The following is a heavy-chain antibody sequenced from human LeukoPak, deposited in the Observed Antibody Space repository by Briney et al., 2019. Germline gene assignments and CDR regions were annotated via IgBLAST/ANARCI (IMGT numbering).Heavy chain of an antibody. Sequence: PGGSLRLSCAASGFTFSSYAMSWVRQAPGKGLEWVSAISGSGGSTYYADSVKGRFTISRDNSKNTLYLQMNSLRAEDTAVYYCAKDHGAHLFWSGYYSAVNFDYWGQGTLVTVSS. CDR1: GFTFSSYA. CDR3: AKDHGAHLFWSGYYSAVNFDY. V-gene: IGHV3-23*01. J-gene: IGHJ4*02. CDR2: ISGSGGST. D-gene: IGHD3-3*01.